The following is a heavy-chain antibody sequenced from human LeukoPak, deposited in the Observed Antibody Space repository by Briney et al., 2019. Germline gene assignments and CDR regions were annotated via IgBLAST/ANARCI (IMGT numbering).Heavy chain of an antibody. Sequence: PSETLTLICAVYGGSFSGYHWSWIRQPPGKGLEWIGEINHSGSTNYNPSLKSRVTISVDTSKNQFSLKLSSVTAADTAVYYCARRRNVDTAMVTFLYAYFDYWGQGTLVTVSS. CDR2: INHSGST. J-gene: IGHJ4*02. D-gene: IGHD5-18*01. CDR3: ARRRNVDTAMVTFLYAYFDY. CDR1: GGSFSGYH. V-gene: IGHV4-34*01.